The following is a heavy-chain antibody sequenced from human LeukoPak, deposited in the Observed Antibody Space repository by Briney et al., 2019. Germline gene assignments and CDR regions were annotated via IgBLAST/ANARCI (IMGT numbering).Heavy chain of an antibody. CDR1: GFTFSNYW. V-gene: IGHV3-7*01. D-gene: IGHD3-3*01. CDR3: ASEARSLEWLSQ. CDR2: IKQDGSEK. J-gene: IGHJ4*02. Sequence: GGSLRLSCAASGFTFSNYWMSWVRQAPGKGLEWVANIKQDGSEKNYVDSVKGRFTISRDNAKNSLYLQMNSLRAEDTAVYYCASEARSLEWLSQGDQGALVTVSS.